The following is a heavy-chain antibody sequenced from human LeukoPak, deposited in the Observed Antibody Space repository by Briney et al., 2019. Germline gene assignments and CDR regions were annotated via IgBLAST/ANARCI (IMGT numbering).Heavy chain of an antibody. CDR2: ISSSSSYI. CDR1: GFTFSSYS. J-gene: IGHJ4*02. Sequence: GGSLRLSCAASGFTFSSYSMNWVRQAPGKGLEWVSSISSSSSYIYYADSVKGRFTISRDNAKNSLYLQMNSLRAEDTAVYYCARDQEGSSGWFDYWGQGTLVTVSS. V-gene: IGHV3-21*01. D-gene: IGHD6-19*01. CDR3: ARDQEGSSGWFDY.